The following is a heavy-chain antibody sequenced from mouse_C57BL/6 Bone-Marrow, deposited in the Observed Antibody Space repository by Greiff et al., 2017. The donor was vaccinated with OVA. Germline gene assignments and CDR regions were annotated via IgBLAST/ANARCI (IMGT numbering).Heavy chain of an antibody. CDR2: IHPNSGST. D-gene: IGHD4-1*01. CDR3: ARGDFLGRGVDD. CDR1: GYTFTSYW. J-gene: IGHJ2*01. Sequence: QVQLQQPGAELVKPGASVKLSCKASGYTFTSYWMHWVKQRPGQGLEWIGMIHPNSGSTNYNEKFKSKATLTVDKSSSTAYMQLSSLTSEDSAVYYCARGDFLGRGVDDWGQGTTLTVSS. V-gene: IGHV1-64*01.